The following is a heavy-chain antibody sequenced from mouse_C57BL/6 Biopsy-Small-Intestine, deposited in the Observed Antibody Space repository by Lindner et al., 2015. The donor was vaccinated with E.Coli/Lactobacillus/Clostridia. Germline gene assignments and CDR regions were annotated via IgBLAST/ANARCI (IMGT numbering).Heavy chain of an antibody. J-gene: IGHJ2*01. D-gene: IGHD2-4*01. CDR1: GYSFTGYF. V-gene: IGHV1-20*01. CDR2: INPHNGDT. CDR3: SRFDYDDY. Sequence: VQLQESGPELVKPGASVKISCKASGYSFTGYFMNWVKQSHGKSLEWIGRINPHNGDTFYNQKFKDKAILTADKSSSTAYMELSSLTSEDSAVYFCSRFDYDDYWGQGTTLTASS.